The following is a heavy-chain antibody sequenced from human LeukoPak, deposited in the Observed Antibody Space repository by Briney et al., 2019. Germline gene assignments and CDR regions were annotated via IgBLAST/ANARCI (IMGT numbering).Heavy chain of an antibody. CDR3: ARQDTGQLDY. CDR2: INPNTGDT. CDR1: GYTFTGHY. D-gene: IGHD2-8*02. V-gene: IGHV1-2*02. Sequence: ASVKVSCKASGYTFTGHYMHWVRQAPGQGLEWMGWINPNTGDTNYAQKFQGRVTMTRDTSITTTYIELSRLSSDDTAVYYCARQDTGQLDYWGQGTLVTVSS. J-gene: IGHJ4*02.